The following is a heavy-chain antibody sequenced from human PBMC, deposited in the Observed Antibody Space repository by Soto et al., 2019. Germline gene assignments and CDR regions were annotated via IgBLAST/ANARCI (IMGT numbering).Heavy chain of an antibody. V-gene: IGHV1-58*01. CDR1: GFTFTSSA. Sequence: SVKVSCKASGFTFTSSAVQWVRQARGRRLEWIGWIVVGSGNTNYAQKFHERVTITRDMSTSTAYMELSSLRSEDTAVYYCAAEPPSNCGGDCAFDYWGQGTLVTVSS. J-gene: IGHJ4*02. D-gene: IGHD2-21*02. CDR3: AAEPPSNCGGDCAFDY. CDR2: IVVGSGNT.